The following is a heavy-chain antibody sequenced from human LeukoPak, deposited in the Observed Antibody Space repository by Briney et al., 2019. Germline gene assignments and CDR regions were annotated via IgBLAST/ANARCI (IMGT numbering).Heavy chain of an antibody. D-gene: IGHD6-13*01. CDR1: GFTFSTLAM. V-gene: IGHV4-4*02. J-gene: IGHJ4*02. CDR3: ARTIAAAAPYYFDY. CDR2: IYHSGST. Sequence: PGGSLRLSCTASGFTFSTLAMSWVRQPPGKGLEWIGEIYHSGSTNYNPSLKSRVTISVDKSKNQFSLKLSSVTAADTAVYYCARTIAAAAPYYFDYWGQGTLVTVSS.